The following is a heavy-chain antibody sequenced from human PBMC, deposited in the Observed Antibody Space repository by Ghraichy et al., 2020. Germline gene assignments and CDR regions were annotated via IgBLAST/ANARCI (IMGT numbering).Heavy chain of an antibody. CDR3: AGGRQRYDAFDI. Sequence: GGSLRLSCAASGFIFSSYWMIWVRQAPGKGLEWVANIKEDGSEKYYVDSVKGLFTISRDNAGNSLYLQMNSLRAEDTAVYYCAGGRQRYDAFDIWGQGTMVTVSS. D-gene: IGHD4-17*01. V-gene: IGHV3-7*04. CDR1: GFIFSSYW. J-gene: IGHJ3*02. CDR2: IKEDGSEK.